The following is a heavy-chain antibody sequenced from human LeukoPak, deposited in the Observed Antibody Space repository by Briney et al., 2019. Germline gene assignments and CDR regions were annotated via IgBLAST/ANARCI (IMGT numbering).Heavy chain of an antibody. V-gene: IGHV3-21*01. CDR2: ISSSSSYI. CDR1: GFTFSSYS. D-gene: IGHD3-3*01. Sequence: GGSLRLSCAASGFTFSSYSMNWVRQAPGKGLEWVSSISSSSSYIYYAGSVKGRFTISRDNAKNSLYLQMNSLRAEDTAVYYCARVFPPRPLDYWGQGTLVTVSS. J-gene: IGHJ4*02. CDR3: ARVFPPRPLDY.